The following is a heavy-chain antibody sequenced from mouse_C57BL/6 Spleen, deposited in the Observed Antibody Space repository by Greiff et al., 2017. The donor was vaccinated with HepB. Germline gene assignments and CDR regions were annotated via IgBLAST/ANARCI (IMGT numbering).Heavy chain of an antibody. J-gene: IGHJ3*01. Sequence: DVKLVESGGGLVKPGGSLKLSCAASGFTFSDYGMHWVRQAPEKGLEWVAYISSGSSTIYYADTVKGRFTISRDNAKNTLFLQMTSLSSEDTAMYYCARLPYDYEAWFAYWGQGTLVTVSA. CDR3: ARLPYDYEAWFAY. CDR1: GFTFSDYG. CDR2: ISSGSSTI. D-gene: IGHD2-4*01. V-gene: IGHV5-17*01.